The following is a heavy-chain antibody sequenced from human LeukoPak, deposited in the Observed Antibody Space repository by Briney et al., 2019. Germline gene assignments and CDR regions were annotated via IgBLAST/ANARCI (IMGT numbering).Heavy chain of an antibody. CDR3: ARAGIAARPGFKTWFDP. CDR2: ISAYNGNT. J-gene: IGHJ5*02. Sequence: ASVKVSCKASGYTFTSYGISWVRQAPGQGLEWMGWISAYNGNTNYAQKLQGRVTMTTDTSTSTAYMELRSLRSDDTAVYYCARAGIAARPGFKTWFDPWGQGTLVTVSS. V-gene: IGHV1-18*01. D-gene: IGHD6-6*01. CDR1: GYTFTSYG.